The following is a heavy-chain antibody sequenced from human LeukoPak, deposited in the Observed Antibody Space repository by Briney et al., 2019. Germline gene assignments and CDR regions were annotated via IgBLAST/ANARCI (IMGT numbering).Heavy chain of an antibody. D-gene: IGHD6-19*01. V-gene: IGHV3-64*01. J-gene: IGHJ4*02. CDR1: GFTFSSYA. CDR3: ARGYSSGLYYFDY. CDR2: ISSNGGST. Sequence: GGSLRLSCAASGFTFSSYAMHWVRQAPGKGLEYVSAISSNGGSTYYANSVKGRFTISRDNSKNTLYLQMGSLRAEDMAVYYCARGYSSGLYYFDYWGQGTLVTVSS.